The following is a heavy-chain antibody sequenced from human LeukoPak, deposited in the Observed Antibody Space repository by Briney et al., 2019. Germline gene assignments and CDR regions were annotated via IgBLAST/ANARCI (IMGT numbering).Heavy chain of an antibody. CDR3: ARVGLYGDYPYYFDY. CDR2: IYYSGST. CDR1: GGSISSYY. D-gene: IGHD4-17*01. J-gene: IGHJ4*02. Sequence: SETLSLTCTVCGGSISSYYWSWLRQPPGKGLEWLGYIYYSGSTNYNPSLKSRVTISVDTSKNQLSLKLSSVTAADTAVYYCARVGLYGDYPYYFDYWGQGTLVTVSS. V-gene: IGHV4-59*01.